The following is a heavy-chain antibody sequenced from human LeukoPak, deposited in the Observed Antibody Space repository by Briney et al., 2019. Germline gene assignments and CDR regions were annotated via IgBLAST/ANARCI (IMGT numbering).Heavy chain of an antibody. D-gene: IGHD2-21*01. CDR2: INHSGST. V-gene: IGHV4-34*01. CDR3: ASTIRPGDYVGY. J-gene: IGHJ4*02. Sequence: PSETLSLTCAVYGGSFSGYYWSWIRQPPGKGLEWIGEINHSGSTNYNPSLKSRVTISVDTSKNQFSLKLSSVTAADTAVYYCASTIRPGDYVGYWGQGTLVTVSS. CDR1: GGSFSGYY.